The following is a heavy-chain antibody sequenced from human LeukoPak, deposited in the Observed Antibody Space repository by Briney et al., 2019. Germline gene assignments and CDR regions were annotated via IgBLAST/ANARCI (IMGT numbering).Heavy chain of an antibody. CDR2: ISSSGTT. D-gene: IGHD1-26*01. J-gene: IGHJ4*02. CDR3: ARLRGYFDY. Sequence: PSQTLSLTCTVSGGSINSDNYYWNWIRQPAGTGLEWIGRISSSGTTNYNPSLNSRVTISLDTSKNQFSLMLNSVTAADTAVYYCARLRGYFDYWGQGTLVTVSS. V-gene: IGHV4-61*02. CDR1: GGSINSDNYY.